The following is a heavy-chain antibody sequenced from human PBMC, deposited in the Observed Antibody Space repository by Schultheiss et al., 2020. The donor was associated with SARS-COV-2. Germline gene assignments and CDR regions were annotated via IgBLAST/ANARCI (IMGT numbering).Heavy chain of an antibody. D-gene: IGHD1-1*01. Sequence: WGSLRLSCAASGFSFSDHYMTWIRQTPGKGLEWVSGIGGGRGDRYYADSVRGRFAISRDNSRNTVSLQMNSLRADDTGVYYCAKDLHYWTSMDVWGQGTTVTVSS. CDR3: AKDLHYWTSMDV. J-gene: IGHJ6*02. V-gene: IGHV3-23*01. CDR1: GFSFSDHY. CDR2: IGGGRGDR.